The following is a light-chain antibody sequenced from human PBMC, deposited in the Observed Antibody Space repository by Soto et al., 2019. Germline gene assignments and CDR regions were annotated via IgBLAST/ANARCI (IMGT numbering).Light chain of an antibody. CDR2: GAS. CDR1: QSVSSSY. CDR3: QQYDRSAPGLT. J-gene: IGKJ3*01. Sequence: EIVLTQSPGTLSLSPGERATLSCRASQSVSSSYLAWYQQKPGQAPRLLIYGASTRATGIPDRFSGSASGTDFTLTISRLDPEDFAVYYCQQYDRSAPGLTFGPGTKVEIK. V-gene: IGKV3-20*01.